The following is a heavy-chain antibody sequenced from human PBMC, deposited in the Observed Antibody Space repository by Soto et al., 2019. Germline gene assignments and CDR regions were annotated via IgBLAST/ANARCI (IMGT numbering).Heavy chain of an antibody. V-gene: IGHV3-9*01. CDR1: GFSFDDYA. CDR3: AKDRGEATTVPLCFDY. CDR2: ISWNSGSI. Sequence: EVQLVESGGGLVQPGRSLRLSCAASGFSFDDYAMHWVRQAPGKGLEWVSGISWNSGSIGYADSVKGRFTISRDNAKNSLYLQMNSLSAEDTALYYCAKDRGEATTVPLCFDYWGQGTLVTVSS. D-gene: IGHD4-17*01. J-gene: IGHJ4*02.